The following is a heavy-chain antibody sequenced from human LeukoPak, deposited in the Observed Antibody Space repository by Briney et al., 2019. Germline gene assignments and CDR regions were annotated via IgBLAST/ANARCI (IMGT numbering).Heavy chain of an antibody. V-gene: IGHV4-39*01. CDR3: ARGRKDLNWFDP. J-gene: IGHJ5*02. CDR2: INYSGRT. CDR1: GGSISSYY. D-gene: IGHD1-26*01. Sequence: SETLSLTCTVSGGSISSYYWGWIRQPPGKGLEWIALINYSGRTFYNPSLRSRVTISVDMSKNQFSLNLNSVTAADTAVYYCARGRKDLNWFDPWGQGTLVTVSS.